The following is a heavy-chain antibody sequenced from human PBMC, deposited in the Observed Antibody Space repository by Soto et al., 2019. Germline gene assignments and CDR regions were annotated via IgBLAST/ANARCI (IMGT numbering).Heavy chain of an antibody. CDR3: ARDASSGSYLFDY. V-gene: IGHV3-66*01. CDR2: IYSGGST. D-gene: IGHD1-26*01. Sequence: EVQLVESGGGLVQPGGSLRLSCAASGFTVSSNYMSWVRQAPGKGLEWVSVIYSGGSTYYADYVKGRFTISRDNSKNTLYLQMNSLRAEDTAVYYCARDASSGSYLFDYWGQGTLVTVSS. J-gene: IGHJ4*02. CDR1: GFTVSSNY.